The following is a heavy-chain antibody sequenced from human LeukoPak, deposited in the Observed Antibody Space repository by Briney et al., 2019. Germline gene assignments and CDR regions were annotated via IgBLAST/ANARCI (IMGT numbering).Heavy chain of an antibody. D-gene: IGHD3-22*01. CDR2: ISGSAGST. J-gene: IGHJ3*02. CDR1: GFTFNSYA. CDR3: AKDLRAGGYYFGIAAFDI. V-gene: IGHV3-23*01. Sequence: GGSLRLSCAASGFTFNSYAMNWVRQAPGKGLEWVSGISGSAGSTYYADSVKGRFTISRDNYKNTLYLEMNSLRAEDTAIYYCAKDLRAGGYYFGIAAFDIWGQGTMVTVSS.